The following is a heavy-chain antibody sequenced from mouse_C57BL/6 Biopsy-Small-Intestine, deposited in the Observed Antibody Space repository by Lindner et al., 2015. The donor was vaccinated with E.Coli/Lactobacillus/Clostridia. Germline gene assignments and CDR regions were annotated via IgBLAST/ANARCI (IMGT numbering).Heavy chain of an antibody. V-gene: IGHV1-39*01. J-gene: IGHJ3*01. D-gene: IGHD2-12*01. CDR3: ARQGYYPFAY. CDR2: INPNYGTT. CDR1: GYSFTDFN. Sequence: VQLQESGPELVKPGASVKISCKASGYSFTDFNMNWVKQSNGTSLEWIGVINPNYGTTNYNQKFEGKATLTVDQSSSTAYMQLNSLTSEDSAVYYCARQGYYPFAYWGQGTLVTVSA.